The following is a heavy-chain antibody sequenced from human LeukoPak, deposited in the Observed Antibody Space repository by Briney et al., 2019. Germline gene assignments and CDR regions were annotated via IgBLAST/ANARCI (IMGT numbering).Heavy chain of an antibody. Sequence: SQTLSLTCAVSGGSISSGGYSWSWIRQPPGKGLEWIGYIYHSGSTYYNPSLKSRVTISVDTSKNQFSLKLSSVTAADTAVYYCASRGDGSGLYNYWGQGTLVTVSS. CDR1: GGSISSGGYS. D-gene: IGHD3-10*01. CDR2: IYHSGST. J-gene: IGHJ4*02. V-gene: IGHV4-30-2*01. CDR3: ASRGDGSGLYNY.